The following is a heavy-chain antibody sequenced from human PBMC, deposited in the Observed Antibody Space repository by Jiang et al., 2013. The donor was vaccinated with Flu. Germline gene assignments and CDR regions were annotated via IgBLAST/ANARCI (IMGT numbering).Heavy chain of an antibody. Sequence: EWMGWMNPNSGNTGYAQKFQGRVTMTRNASISTAYMELSSLKSDDTAVYYCARTLRPAAAGTSHWFDPWGQGTPVTVSS. D-gene: IGHD6-13*01. CDR2: MNPNSGNT. CDR3: ARTLRPAAAGTSHWFDP. V-gene: IGHV1-8*01. J-gene: IGHJ5*02.